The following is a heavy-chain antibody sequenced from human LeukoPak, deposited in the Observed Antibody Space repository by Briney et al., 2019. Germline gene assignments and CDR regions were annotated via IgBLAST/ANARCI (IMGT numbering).Heavy chain of an antibody. Sequence: GESLKTSCKGSGYSFTSYWIGWVRQMPGKGLEWMGIIYPGDSDTRYSPSFQGQVTISADKSISTAYLQWSSLKASDTAMYYCARLPKYCSSTSCPRKYYYYMDVWGKGTTVTVSS. V-gene: IGHV5-51*01. J-gene: IGHJ6*03. CDR3: ARLPKYCSSTSCPRKYYYYMDV. CDR1: GYSFTSYW. CDR2: IYPGDSDT. D-gene: IGHD2-2*01.